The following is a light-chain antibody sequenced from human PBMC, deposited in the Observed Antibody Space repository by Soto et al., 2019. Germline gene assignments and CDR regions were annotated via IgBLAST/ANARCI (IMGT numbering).Light chain of an antibody. CDR3: QQADSFPLS. CDR1: QSIYKW. J-gene: IGKJ4*01. Sequence: EIQITQSPSSVSACTRHRVTISFTSSQSIYKWLVWYQQKPGKAPKLLIYAASSLQSGVPSRFSGSGYGTDFTLTISSLQTEDFATYYCQQADSFPLSFGGGTKVDIK. CDR2: AAS. V-gene: IGKV1-12*01.